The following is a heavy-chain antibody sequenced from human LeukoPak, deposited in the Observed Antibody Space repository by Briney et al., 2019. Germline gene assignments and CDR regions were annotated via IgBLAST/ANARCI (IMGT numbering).Heavy chain of an antibody. CDR1: GFTVSSNY. CDR2: IYSGGST. V-gene: IGHV3-66*01. CDR3: ARVRLVGATGYYFDF. D-gene: IGHD1-26*01. J-gene: IGHJ4*02. Sequence: PGGSLRLSCAASGFTVSSNYMSWVRQAPGKGLEWVSLIYSGGSTYYADSVKGRFTISRDNSKNTLYLQMNSLRAEDTAVYYCARVRLVGATGYYFDFWGRGTLVTVSS.